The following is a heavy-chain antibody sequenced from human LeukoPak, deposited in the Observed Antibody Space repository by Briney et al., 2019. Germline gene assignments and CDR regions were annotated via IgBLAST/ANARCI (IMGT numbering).Heavy chain of an antibody. CDR2: IYHNGDS. V-gene: IGHV4-30-2*01. Sequence: PSETLSLTCAVSGDSFSSANYSWSWIRQPPAKGLEWIGYIYHNGDSYYNPSLKRRVTISVDRSKNQFSLNLSSVTAADTAVYYCARSVDIVGTASYWYFDLWGRGTLVTVSA. CDR3: ARSVDIVGTASYWYFDL. D-gene: IGHD5-12*01. CDR1: GDSFSSANYS. J-gene: IGHJ2*01.